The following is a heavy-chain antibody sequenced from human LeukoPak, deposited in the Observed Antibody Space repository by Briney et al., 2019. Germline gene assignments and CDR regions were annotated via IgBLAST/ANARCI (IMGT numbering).Heavy chain of an antibody. CDR2: IYYSGST. J-gene: IGHJ4*02. CDR3: ARLLLYYYDSSGFDY. D-gene: IGHD3-22*01. CDR1: GGSISSGDCY. V-gene: IGHV4-30-4*01. Sequence: SETLSLTCTVSGGSISSGDCYWSWIRQPPGKGLEWIGYIYYSGSTYYNPSLKSRVTISVDTSKNQFSLKLSSVTAADTAVYYCARLLLYYYDSSGFDYWGQGTLVTVSS.